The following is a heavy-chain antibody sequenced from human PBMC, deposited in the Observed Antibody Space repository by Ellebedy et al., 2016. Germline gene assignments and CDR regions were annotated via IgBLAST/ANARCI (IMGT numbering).Heavy chain of an antibody. CDR3: TRGRWELLGGDY. Sequence: GGSLRLXXVASGFSLSDYWMHWVRQAPGKGLVWVARIKGDGSSTSYADSVKGRFTISRDNAKNTLYLQMNSLRAEDTAVYYCTRGRWELLGGDYWGQGTLVTVSS. D-gene: IGHD1-26*01. CDR1: GFSLSDYW. CDR2: IKGDGSST. J-gene: IGHJ4*02. V-gene: IGHV3-74*01.